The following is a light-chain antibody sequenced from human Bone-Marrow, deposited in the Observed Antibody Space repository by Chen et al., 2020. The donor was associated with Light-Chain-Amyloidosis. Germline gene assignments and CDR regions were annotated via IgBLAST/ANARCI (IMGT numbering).Light chain of an antibody. Sequence: SYELTQPPSVSVSPGQSARITCSGDDLPTKYAYWYQQKPGQAPVLVIHRDTERHSGVSDRFSGSSSGTRATLTMSGVQAEDEADYHCQSADSSGSYEVICGGGTKLTVL. J-gene: IGLJ2*01. V-gene: IGLV3-25*03. CDR3: QSADSSGSYEVI. CDR2: RDT. CDR1: DLPTKY.